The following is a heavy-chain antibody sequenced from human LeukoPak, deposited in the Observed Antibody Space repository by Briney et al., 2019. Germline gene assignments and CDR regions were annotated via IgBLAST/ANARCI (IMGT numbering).Heavy chain of an antibody. D-gene: IGHD3-22*01. CDR3: AREVDSRGYLNY. CDR2: IYYSGST. J-gene: IGHJ4*02. V-gene: IGHV4-59*01. Sequence: SETLSLTCTVSGGSISSYYCSCIRQPPGKGLEWIGYIYYSGSTNYNPSLKSRVTISVDTSKNQFSLKLSSVTAADTAVYYCAREVDSRGYLNYWGQGTLVTVSS. CDR1: GGSISSYY.